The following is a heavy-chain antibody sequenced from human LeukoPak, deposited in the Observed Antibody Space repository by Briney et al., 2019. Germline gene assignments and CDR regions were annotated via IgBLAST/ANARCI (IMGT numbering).Heavy chain of an antibody. J-gene: IGHJ3*02. V-gene: IGHV4-59*01. CDR3: ARVKGPDDAFDI. CDR1: GGSISSYY. D-gene: IGHD1-14*01. Sequence: PSETLSLTCTVSGGSISSYYWSWIRQPPGKGLEWIGYIYYSGSTNYNPSLKSRVTISVDTSKNQFSLKLSSVTAADTAVYYCARVKGPDDAFDIWGQGTMVTVSS. CDR2: IYYSGST.